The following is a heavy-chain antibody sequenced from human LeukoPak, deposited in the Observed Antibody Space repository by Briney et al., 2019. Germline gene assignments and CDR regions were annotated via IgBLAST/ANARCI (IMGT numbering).Heavy chain of an antibody. J-gene: IGHJ4*02. V-gene: IGHV3-9*03. Sequence: GRSLRLSCAASGFTFDDYAMHWVRQAPGKGLEWVSGISWNSGSIGYADSVKGRFTISRDNAKNSLYLQMNSLRAEGMALYYCAKDMGSSWYSTTLGYWGQGTLVTVSS. D-gene: IGHD6-13*01. CDR3: AKDMGSSWYSTTLGY. CDR1: GFTFDDYA. CDR2: ISWNSGSI.